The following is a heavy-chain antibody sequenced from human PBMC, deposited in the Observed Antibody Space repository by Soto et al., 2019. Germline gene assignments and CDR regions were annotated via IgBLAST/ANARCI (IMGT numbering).Heavy chain of an antibody. D-gene: IGHD6-13*01. CDR3: AKDPYSSSWPPEANFDY. V-gene: IGHV3-23*01. J-gene: IGHJ4*02. CDR2: ISGSGGST. Sequence: PGGSLRLSCAASGFTFSSYAMSWVRQAPGKGLEWVSAISGSGGSTYYADSVKGRFTISRDNSKNTLYLQMNSLRAEDTAVYYCAKDPYSSSWPPEANFDYWGQGTLVTVSS. CDR1: GFTFSSYA.